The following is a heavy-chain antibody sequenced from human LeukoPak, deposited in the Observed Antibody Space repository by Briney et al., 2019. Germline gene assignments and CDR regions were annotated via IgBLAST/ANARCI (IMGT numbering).Heavy chain of an antibody. Sequence: SETLSLTCTVSGGSINYYYWMWIRQPPGKGLEWIGYIYYSGGTHYNPSLKSRVTMLVDTSKNQFSLKLTAVTAADTAVYYCARATPGAEHFDYWGQGSLVTVSS. J-gene: IGHJ4*02. CDR2: IYYSGGT. V-gene: IGHV4-59*01. D-gene: IGHD7-27*01. CDR3: ARATPGAEHFDY. CDR1: GGSINYYY.